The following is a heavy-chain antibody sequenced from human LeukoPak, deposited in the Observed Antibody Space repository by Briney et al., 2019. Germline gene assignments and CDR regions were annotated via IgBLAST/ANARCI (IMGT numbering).Heavy chain of an antibody. CDR3: AKGVGTEAAGPGVFDN. CDR2: ISGNGGTT. D-gene: IGHD6-13*01. V-gene: IGHV3-23*01. J-gene: IGHJ4*02. Sequence: GGSLRLSCAASGFTFSNYAMSWVRQGPGKGLEWVSAISGNGGTTYYADSVKGRFTISRDNSKNTLYLQMNSLRAEDTAVYYFAKGVGTEAAGPGVFDNWGKGTLVTVSS. CDR1: GFTFSNYA.